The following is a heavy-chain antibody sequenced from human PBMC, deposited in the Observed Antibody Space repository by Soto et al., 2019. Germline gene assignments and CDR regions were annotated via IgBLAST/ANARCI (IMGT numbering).Heavy chain of an antibody. V-gene: IGHV1-18*01. CDR1: SYTFTSYG. J-gene: IGHJ6*02. CDR2: ISAYNGNT. Sequence: GASVKVSCKALSYTFTSYGISWVRQAPGQGLEWMGWISAYNGNTKYAQKFQGKVTMTTDTSTSTAYMELRSLRSDDTAMYYCARSGYDDSSGYYFHYAMDVWGQGTTVTVSS. D-gene: IGHD3-22*01. CDR3: ARSGYDDSSGYYFHYAMDV.